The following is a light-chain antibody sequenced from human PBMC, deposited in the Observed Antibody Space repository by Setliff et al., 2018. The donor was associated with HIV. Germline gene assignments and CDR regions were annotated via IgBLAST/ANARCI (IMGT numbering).Light chain of an antibody. Sequence: QSVLAQPASVSGSPGQSITISCTGTSSDVGGYIYVSWYQQHPGKAPKLMIYDASKRPSGVSNRFSGSKSGNTASLTISGLQAEDEADYYCSSSRSSTIEVFGTGTKVTVL. J-gene: IGLJ1*01. V-gene: IGLV2-14*01. CDR2: DAS. CDR1: SSDVGGYIY. CDR3: SSSRSSTIEV.